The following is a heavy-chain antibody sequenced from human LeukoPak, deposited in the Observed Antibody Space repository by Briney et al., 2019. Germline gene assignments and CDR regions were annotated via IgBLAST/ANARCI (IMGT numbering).Heavy chain of an antibody. V-gene: IGHV1-2*04. D-gene: IGHD6-13*01. J-gene: IGHJ4*02. Sequence: GASVKVSCKASGYTFTGYYMHWVRQAPGQGLEWMGWINPNSGGTNYAQKFQGWVTMTRDTSISTAYMELSRLRSDDTAVYYCARGGSSSWPSLETAPDYWGQGTLVTVSS. CDR3: ARGGSSSWPSLETAPDY. CDR2: INPNSGGT. CDR1: GYTFTGYY.